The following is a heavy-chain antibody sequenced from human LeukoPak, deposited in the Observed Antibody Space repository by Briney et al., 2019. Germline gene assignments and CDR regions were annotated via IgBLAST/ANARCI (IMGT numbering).Heavy chain of an antibody. CDR2: ISYDGSNK. J-gene: IGHJ3*02. CDR3: ARELIVDAFDI. Sequence: GGSLRLSCTASGFTFSSYAMHWVRQAPGKGLEWVAVISYDGSNKYYADSVEGRFTISRDNSKNTLYLQMNSLRAEDTAVYYCARELIVDAFDIWGQGTMVTVSS. D-gene: IGHD1-26*01. CDR1: GFTFSSYA. V-gene: IGHV3-30-3*01.